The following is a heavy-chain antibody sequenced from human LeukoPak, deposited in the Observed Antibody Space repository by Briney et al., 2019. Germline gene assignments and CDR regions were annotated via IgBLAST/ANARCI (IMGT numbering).Heavy chain of an antibody. Sequence: GGSLRLSCAASGFTFSDYYMSWIRQAPGKGLEWVSYIGPSSTYTNYADSVKGRFTISRDNAKNSLYLQMNSLRAEDTAVYYCARRHYDTPFDPWGQGTLVTVSS. V-gene: IGHV3-11*06. CDR2: IGPSSTYT. D-gene: IGHD3-22*01. J-gene: IGHJ5*02. CDR3: ARRHYDTPFDP. CDR1: GFTFSDYY.